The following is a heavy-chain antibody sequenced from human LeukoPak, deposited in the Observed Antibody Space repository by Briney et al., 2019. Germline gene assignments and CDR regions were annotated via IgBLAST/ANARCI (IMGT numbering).Heavy chain of an antibody. J-gene: IGHJ4*02. CDR3: AKGPTVTSGHFDY. D-gene: IGHD4-11*01. CDR1: GFTFSIYG. V-gene: IGHV3-23*01. Sequence: GGSLRLSCAASGFTFSIYGMHWVRQAPGKGLEWVASISGSGDITYYADSVRGRFTVSRDKSINTLYLHMNSLRAEDTAVYYCAKGPTVTSGHFDYWGQGTLVTVS. CDR2: ISGSGDIT.